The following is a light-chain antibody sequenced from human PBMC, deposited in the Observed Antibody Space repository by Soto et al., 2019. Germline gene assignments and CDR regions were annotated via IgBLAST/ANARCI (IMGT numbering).Light chain of an antibody. Sequence: ERVMTQSPATLSVSPGERATLSCRASQNVNSNLAWYQQKPGQAPRLLMYGASTRATGIPARFSGSGSGTEFTLTISSLQSEDFAVYYCQQYNNWPLTFGGGTKVEIK. J-gene: IGKJ4*01. CDR1: QNVNSN. CDR2: GAS. CDR3: QQYNNWPLT. V-gene: IGKV3-15*01.